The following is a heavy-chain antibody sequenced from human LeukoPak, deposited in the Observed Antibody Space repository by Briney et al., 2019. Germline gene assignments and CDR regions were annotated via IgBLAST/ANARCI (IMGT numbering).Heavy chain of an antibody. CDR1: GGSISSYY. D-gene: IGHD3-3*01. CDR3: ARHKRGYDFWSGYYTGWFDP. V-gene: IGHV4-4*09. J-gene: IGHJ5*02. Sequence: SETLSLTCTFPGGSISSYYWSWIRQPPGKGLEWIGYIYTSGSTNYNPSLKSRVTISVDTSKNQFSLKLSSVTAADTAVYYCARHKRGYDFWSGYYTGWFDPWGQGTLVTVSS. CDR2: IYTSGST.